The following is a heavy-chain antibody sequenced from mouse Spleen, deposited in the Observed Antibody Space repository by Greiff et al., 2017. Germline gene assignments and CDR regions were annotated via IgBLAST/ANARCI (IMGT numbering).Heavy chain of an antibody. J-gene: IGHJ2*01. CDR3: ARHEGLTGTNYFDY. V-gene: IGHV5-9-2*01. CDR1: GFTFSSYG. D-gene: IGHD4-1*01. Sequence: EVMLVESGGGLVKPGGSLKLSCAASGFTFSSYGMSWVRQTPEKRLEWVATLSGGGSYTYYPDSVKGRFTISRDNAKNNLYLQMSSLRSEDTALYYCARHEGLTGTNYFDYWGQGTTLTVSS. CDR2: LSGGGSYT.